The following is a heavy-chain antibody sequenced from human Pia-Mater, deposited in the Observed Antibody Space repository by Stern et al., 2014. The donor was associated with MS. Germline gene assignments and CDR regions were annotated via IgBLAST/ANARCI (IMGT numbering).Heavy chain of an antibody. CDR1: GFTFSSYG. Sequence: VQLVQSGGGVVQPGRSLRLSRAASGFTFSSYGMHWVRQAPGKGLEWVAIIWYDGSNKYYADSVKGRFTISRDISKNTLYLQMNSLRAEDTAVYYCARDPNNENWFDPWGQGTLVTVSS. CDR2: IWYDGSNK. V-gene: IGHV3-33*01. D-gene: IGHD1-1*01. J-gene: IGHJ5*02. CDR3: ARDPNNENWFDP.